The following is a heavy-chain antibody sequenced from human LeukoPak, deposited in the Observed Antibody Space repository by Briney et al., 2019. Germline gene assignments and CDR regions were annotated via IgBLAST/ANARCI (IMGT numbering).Heavy chain of an antibody. Sequence: GGSLRLSCAASGFTFRSYNMHWVRQSPGKGLEWMAIISYDGIHKYYGDSVKGRFTISRDNSKNTLYLQMNSLRAEDTAIYYCAREGEGGPSGADAFDIWGQGTKVTVSS. CDR1: GFTFRSYN. V-gene: IGHV3-30-3*01. J-gene: IGHJ3*02. CDR2: ISYDGIHK. D-gene: IGHD2-15*01. CDR3: AREGEGGPSGADAFDI.